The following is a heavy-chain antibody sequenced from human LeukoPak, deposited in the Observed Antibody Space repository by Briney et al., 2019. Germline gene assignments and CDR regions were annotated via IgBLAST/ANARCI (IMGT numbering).Heavy chain of an antibody. Sequence: GGSLRLSCAASGFTFSSYEMNWVRQAPGKGLEWVSYISSSGSTIYYADSVKGRFTISRDNSKNTLYLQMNSLRAEDTAVYYCAKEERVGITPPFFDYWGQGTLVTVSS. V-gene: IGHV3-48*03. CDR2: ISSSGSTI. J-gene: IGHJ4*02. CDR1: GFTFSSYE. CDR3: AKEERVGITPPFFDY. D-gene: IGHD1-26*01.